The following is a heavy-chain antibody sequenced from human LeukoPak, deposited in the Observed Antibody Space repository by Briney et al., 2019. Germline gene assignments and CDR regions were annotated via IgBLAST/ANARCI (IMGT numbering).Heavy chain of an antibody. V-gene: IGHV4-59*01. CDR1: GGSISNYY. CDR3: ASVAELEIDY. J-gene: IGHJ4*02. CDR2: IYYSGST. Sequence: PSETLSLTCTVSGGSISNYYWSWIRQPPGKGLEWIGNIYYSGSTSYNPSLRSRVTMSVHTSRNQFSLKLSSVTAADTAVYYCASVAELEIDYWGQGTLVTVSS. D-gene: IGHD1-1*01.